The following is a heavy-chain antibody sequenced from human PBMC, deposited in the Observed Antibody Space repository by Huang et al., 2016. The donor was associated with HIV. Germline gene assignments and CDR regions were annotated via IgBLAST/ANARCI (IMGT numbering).Heavy chain of an antibody. V-gene: IGHV1-2*02. Sequence: QVQLVQSGAEVKNPGASVRVSCKASGYTFTDSNIHWVRQAPGQGLEWMGMINPKRGGTIYAQRFQGRITMTRDTTISTVHMDLRRIQSDDTAVYFCARDWSFGSSTSPADWGQGTLVTVSS. CDR3: ARDWSFGSSTSPAD. CDR2: INPKRGGT. D-gene: IGHD6-6*01. CDR1: GYTFTDSN. J-gene: IGHJ4*02.